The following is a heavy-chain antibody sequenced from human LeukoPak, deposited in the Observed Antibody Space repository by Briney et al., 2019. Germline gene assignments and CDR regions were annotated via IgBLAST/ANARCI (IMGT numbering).Heavy chain of an antibody. CDR2: IYSGGST. D-gene: IGHD3-9*01. CDR1: GFTFSSYA. V-gene: IGHV3-66*01. J-gene: IGHJ4*02. Sequence: GGSLRLSCAASGFTFSSYAMSWVRQAPGKGLEWVSVIYSGGSTYYADSVKGRFTISRDNSKNTLYLQMNSLRAEDTAVYYCARATPLVIIDHWGQGTLVTVSS. CDR3: ARATPLVIIDH.